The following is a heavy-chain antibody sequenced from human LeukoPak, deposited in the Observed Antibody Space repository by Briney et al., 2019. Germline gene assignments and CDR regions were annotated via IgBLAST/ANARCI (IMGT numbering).Heavy chain of an antibody. D-gene: IGHD4-11*01. CDR2: IYTSGST. CDR3: ARGGTRGDSNYDYYYYMDV. J-gene: IGHJ6*03. Sequence: SETLSLTCTVSGGPISSYYWSWIRQPAGKGLEWIGRIYTSGSTNYNPSLKSRVTMSVDTSKNQFSLKLSSVTAADTAVYYCARGGTRGDSNYDYYYYMDVWGKGTTVTVSS. V-gene: IGHV4-4*07. CDR1: GGPISSYY.